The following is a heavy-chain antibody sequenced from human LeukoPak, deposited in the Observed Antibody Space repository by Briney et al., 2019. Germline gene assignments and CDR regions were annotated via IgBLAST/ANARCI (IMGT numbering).Heavy chain of an antibody. CDR2: IYYSGST. V-gene: IGHV4-30-4*01. CDR1: GGSISSGDYY. D-gene: IGHD3-22*01. J-gene: IGHJ6*02. Sequence: SETLSLTCTVSGGSISSGDYYWSWIRQPPGKGLEWIGYIYYSGSTYYNPSLKSRVTISVDTSKNQFSLKLSSVAAADTAVYYCARDARRSRYLYYYYYGMDVWGQGTTVNVSS. CDR3: ARDARRSRYLYYYYYGMDV.